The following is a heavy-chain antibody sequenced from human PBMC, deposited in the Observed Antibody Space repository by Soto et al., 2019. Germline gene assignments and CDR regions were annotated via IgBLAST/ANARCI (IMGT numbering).Heavy chain of an antibody. CDR1: GFTFSAYS. CDR3: ARDGSQTDNYYYAMDV. CDR2: ISSSGTI. Sequence: GGSLRLSCAASGFTFSAYSLDWVRRAPWRGLEWVAYISSSGTIHYANSVKGRFTISRDNAKNSLYLQMDSLRDDDTAVYYCARDGSQTDNYYYAMDVWGQGTTVTVSS. D-gene: IGHD1-26*01. V-gene: IGHV3-48*02. J-gene: IGHJ6*01.